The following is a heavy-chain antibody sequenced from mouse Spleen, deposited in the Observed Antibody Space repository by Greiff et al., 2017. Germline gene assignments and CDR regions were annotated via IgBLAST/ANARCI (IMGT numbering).Heavy chain of an antibody. D-gene: IGHD2-5*01. V-gene: IGHV3-1*01. CDR3: ARGAYYSNPFDY. Sequence: EVQLQQSGPGMVKPSQSLSLTCTVTGYSITSGYDWHWIRHLPGNKLEWMGYISYSGSTNYNPSLKSRISITHDTSKNHFFLKLNSVTTEDTATYYCARGAYYSNPFDYWGQGTTLTVSS. CDR2: ISYSGST. J-gene: IGHJ2*01. CDR1: GYSITSGYD.